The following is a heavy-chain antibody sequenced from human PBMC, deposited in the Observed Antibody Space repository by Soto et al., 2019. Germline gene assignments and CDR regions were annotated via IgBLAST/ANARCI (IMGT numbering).Heavy chain of an antibody. CDR3: ARDPVYYEYVWESYRPYYYGMDV. CDR2: IKQDGSEK. V-gene: IGHV3-7*04. Sequence: GGSLGLSCAASGFTFSSYWMSWVRQAPGKGLEWVANIKQDGSEKYYVDSVKGRFTISRDNAKNSLYLQMNSLRAEDTAVYYCARDPVYYEYVWESYRPYYYGMDVRGQGTTVAVSS. D-gene: IGHD3-16*02. CDR1: GFTFSSYW. J-gene: IGHJ6*02.